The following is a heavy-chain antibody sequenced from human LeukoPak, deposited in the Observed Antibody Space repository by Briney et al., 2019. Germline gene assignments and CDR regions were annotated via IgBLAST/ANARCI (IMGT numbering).Heavy chain of an antibody. CDR3: ARDPRITMVRGVMMSGWFDP. Sequence: GGSLRLSCAASGFTLSSYSMNWVRQAPGKGLEWVSSISSSSSYIYYADSVKGRFTISRDNAKNSLYLQMNSLRAEDTAVYYCARDPRITMVRGVMMSGWFDPWGQGTLVTASS. D-gene: IGHD3-10*01. CDR1: GFTLSSYS. J-gene: IGHJ5*02. V-gene: IGHV3-21*01. CDR2: ISSSSSYI.